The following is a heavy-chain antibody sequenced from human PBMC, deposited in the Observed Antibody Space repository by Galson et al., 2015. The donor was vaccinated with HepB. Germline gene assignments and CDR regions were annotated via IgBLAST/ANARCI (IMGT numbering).Heavy chain of an antibody. Sequence: CAISGDSVSSNSAAWNWIRQSPSRGLEWLGRTYYRSKWYNDYAVSVKSRITINPDTSKNQFSLQLNSVTPEDTAVYYCARRGRRERGNLSSGWYVLDYWGQGTLVTVSS. J-gene: IGHJ4*02. D-gene: IGHD6-19*01. V-gene: IGHV6-1*01. CDR1: GDSVSSNSAA. CDR3: ARRGRRERGNLSSGWYVLDY. CDR2: TYYRSKWYN.